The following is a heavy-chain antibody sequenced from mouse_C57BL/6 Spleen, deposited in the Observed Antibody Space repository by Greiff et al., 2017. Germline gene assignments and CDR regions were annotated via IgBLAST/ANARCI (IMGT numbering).Heavy chain of an antibody. V-gene: IGHV1-69*01. CDR2: IGPSDSYT. Sequence: QVQLQQPGAELVMPGASVKLSCKASGYTFTSYWMHWVKQRPGQGLEWIGEIGPSDSYTNYNQKFKGKSTVTVDKSSSTAYMQLSSLTSEDSAVYYCAKELYGIAMDYWGQGTSVTVSS. D-gene: IGHD2-1*01. CDR3: AKELYGIAMDY. CDR1: GYTFTSYW. J-gene: IGHJ4*01.